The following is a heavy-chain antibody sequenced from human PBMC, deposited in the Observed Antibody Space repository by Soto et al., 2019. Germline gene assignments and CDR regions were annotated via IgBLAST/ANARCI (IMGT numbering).Heavy chain of an antibody. J-gene: IGHJ4*02. D-gene: IGHD3-10*01. CDR2: IIPIFGTA. V-gene: IGHV1-69*01. CDR1: GGTFSSYA. Sequence: QVQLVQSGAEVKKPGSSVKVSCKASGGTFSSYAISWVRQAPGQGLEWMGGIIPIFGTANYAQKFQGRVTITADESTSTAYMELSSLRSEDTAVYYCARGEPSMVRGVIIPDFDYLGQGTLVTVSS. CDR3: ARGEPSMVRGVIIPDFDY.